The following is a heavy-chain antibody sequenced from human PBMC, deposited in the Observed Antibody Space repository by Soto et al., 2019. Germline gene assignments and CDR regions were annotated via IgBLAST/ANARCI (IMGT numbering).Heavy chain of an antibody. V-gene: IGHV3-9*01. CDR2: ISWNSGSI. D-gene: IGHD3-9*01. CDR1: GFTFDDYA. J-gene: IGHJ6*02. Sequence: PGGSLRLSCAASGFTFDDYAMHWVRQAPGKGLEWVSGISWNSGSIGYADSVKGRFTISRDNAKNSLYLQMNSLRAEDTALYYCAKDSLLTGYHVWGQGTTVTVSS. CDR3: AKDSLLTGYHV.